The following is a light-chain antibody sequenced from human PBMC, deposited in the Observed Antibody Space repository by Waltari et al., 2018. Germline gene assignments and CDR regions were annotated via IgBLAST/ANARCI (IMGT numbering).Light chain of an antibody. CDR3: SSYTRSSTLHV. CDR1: SSDVGSYNS. V-gene: IGLV2-14*01. J-gene: IGLJ3*02. Sequence: QSALTQPASVSGSPGQSITISGAGTSSDVGSYNSLPWYQQHPGKAPKLMIYEVSNRPSGVSNRFSGSKSGNTASLTISGLQAEDEADYYCSSYTRSSTLHVFGGGTKLTVL. CDR2: EVS.